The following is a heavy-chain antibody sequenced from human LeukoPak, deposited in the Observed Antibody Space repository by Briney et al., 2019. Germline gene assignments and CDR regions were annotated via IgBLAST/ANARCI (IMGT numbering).Heavy chain of an antibody. Sequence: GGSLRLSCAASGFTFSDYYMSWIRQAPGKGLEWVSYISGSSSYTNYADSVKGRFTISRDNAKNSLYLQMNSLRAEDTAVYYCATGNGGGSYYWGQGTLVTVSS. CDR1: GFTFSDYY. V-gene: IGHV3-11*05. J-gene: IGHJ4*02. CDR3: ATGNGGGSYY. D-gene: IGHD2-15*01. CDR2: ISGSSSYT.